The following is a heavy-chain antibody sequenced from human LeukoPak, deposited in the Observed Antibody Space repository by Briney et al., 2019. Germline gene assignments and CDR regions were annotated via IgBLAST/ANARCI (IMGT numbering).Heavy chain of an antibody. J-gene: IGHJ3*02. Sequence: PGRSLRLSCAASGFTFSSYGMHWVRQAPGKGLEWVAVISYDGSNKYYADSVKGRFTISRDNSKNTLYLQMNSLRAEDTAVYYCARENSSGWPHPPGAFDIWGQGTMVTVSS. D-gene: IGHD6-19*01. V-gene: IGHV3-30*03. CDR2: ISYDGSNK. CDR1: GFTFSSYG. CDR3: ARENSSGWPHPPGAFDI.